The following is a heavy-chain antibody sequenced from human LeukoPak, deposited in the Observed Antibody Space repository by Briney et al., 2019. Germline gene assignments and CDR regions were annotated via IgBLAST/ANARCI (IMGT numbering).Heavy chain of an antibody. J-gene: IGHJ5*02. Sequence: ASVKVSCKASGYTITRYGISWGRQAPGQGLEWMGWISAYNGNTNYAQKLQGRVTMTTDTSTSTAYMELRSLRSDDTAVYYCARGKLLWFGELFYNWFDPWGQGTLVTVSS. CDR3: ARGKLLWFGELFYNWFDP. V-gene: IGHV1-18*04. D-gene: IGHD3-10*01. CDR2: ISAYNGNT. CDR1: GYTITRYG.